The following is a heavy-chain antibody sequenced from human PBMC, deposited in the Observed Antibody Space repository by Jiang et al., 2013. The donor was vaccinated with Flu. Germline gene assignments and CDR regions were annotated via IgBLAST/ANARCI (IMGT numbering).Heavy chain of an antibody. J-gene: IGHJ6*03. V-gene: IGHV1-58*01. CDR2: IVAGSGNT. D-gene: IGHD1-1*01. Sequence: GREVKKPGTSVKVSCKASGFTFANSAVQWVRQARGQRLEWIGWIVAGSGNTNYAQKFQERVTITRDMSTATAYMELSSLKSGDTAVYYCAAAPHYQLEGHQFYHYYYMDVWGKGTTVTVSS. CDR1: GFTFANSA. CDR3: AAAPHYQLEGHQFYHYYYMDV.